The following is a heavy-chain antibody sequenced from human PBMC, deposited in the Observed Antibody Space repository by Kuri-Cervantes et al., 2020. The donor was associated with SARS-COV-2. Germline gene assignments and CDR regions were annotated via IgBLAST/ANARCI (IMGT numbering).Heavy chain of an antibody. CDR3: ARGYYYDSSGSHTPYDAFDI. D-gene: IGHD3-22*01. V-gene: IGHV4-38-2*02. CDR2: IYHSGST. J-gene: IGHJ3*02. CDR1: GYSISSRDY. Sequence: GALRLSCTVSGYSISSRDYWGWIRQPPGKGLEWIGSIYHSGSTYYNPSLKSRVTISVDRSKNQFSLKLSSVTAADTAVYYCARGYYYDSSGSHTPYDAFDIWGQGTMVTVSS.